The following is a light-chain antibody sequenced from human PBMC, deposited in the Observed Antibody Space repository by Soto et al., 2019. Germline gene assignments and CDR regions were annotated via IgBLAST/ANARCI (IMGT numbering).Light chain of an antibody. Sequence: QSVLTQPPSVSGAPGQRVTISCTGSSSNIGAGYDVHWYQQLPGRAPKLLIYRNSNRPSGVPDRFSGSKSGTSASLAITGLQAEDEAYYYCQSYDSSLSGSVFGGGTKLTVL. CDR1: SSNIGAGYD. CDR2: RNS. CDR3: QSYDSSLSGSV. V-gene: IGLV1-40*01. J-gene: IGLJ2*01.